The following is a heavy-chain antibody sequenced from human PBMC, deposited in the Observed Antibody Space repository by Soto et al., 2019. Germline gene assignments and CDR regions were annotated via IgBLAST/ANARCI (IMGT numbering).Heavy chain of an antibody. J-gene: IGHJ3*02. CDR3: ARVMITFGGVIANSFDI. D-gene: IGHD3-16*02. Sequence: ASVKVSCKASGYTFTSYDINWVRQATGQGLEWMGWMNPNSGNTGYAQKFQGRVTMTRNTSISTAYMELSSLRSEDTAVYYCARVMITFGGVIANSFDIWGKGPMVTVS. V-gene: IGHV1-8*01. CDR1: GYTFTSYD. CDR2: MNPNSGNT.